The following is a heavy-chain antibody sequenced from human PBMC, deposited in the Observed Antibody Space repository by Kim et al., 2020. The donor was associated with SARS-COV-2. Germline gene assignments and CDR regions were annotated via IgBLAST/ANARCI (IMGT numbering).Heavy chain of an antibody. D-gene: IGHD3-10*01. V-gene: IGHV1-3*01. Sequence: ASVKVSCKASGYNFTTYDIHWVRQVPGQVLEWMGWINAGNGNAKYSQNFQGRVTTTRDTSASTAYMELSSLRSEDTAVYYCARGWFGKNYFDYWGQGTLVTVSS. J-gene: IGHJ4*02. CDR3: ARGWFGKNYFDY. CDR1: GYNFTTYD. CDR2: INAGNGNA.